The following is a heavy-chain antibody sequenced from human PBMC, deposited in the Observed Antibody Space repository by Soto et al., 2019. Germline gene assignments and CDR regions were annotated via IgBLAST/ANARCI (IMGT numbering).Heavy chain of an antibody. CDR3: ARDSLTGNYFDP. CDR2: IYHSGYT. CDR1: GGSISSVGYA. J-gene: IGHJ5*02. Sequence: SETLPLTWAVSGGSISSVGYAWNWIRPPPGKGLEWIGYIYHSGYTSYNPSLKNRVTISVDKSKNQFSLTLSFVTAADTAVYYCARDSLTGNYFDPWGQGTLVTVSS. V-gene: IGHV4-30-2*01. D-gene: IGHD1-7*01.